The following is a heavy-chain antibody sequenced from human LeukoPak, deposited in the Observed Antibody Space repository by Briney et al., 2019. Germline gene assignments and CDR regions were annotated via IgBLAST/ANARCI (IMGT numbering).Heavy chain of an antibody. D-gene: IGHD3-3*01. Sequence: ETLSLTCAVYGGSFSENYWTWTWIRQPPGKGLEWIGEINHSGSTNYYPSLKGRFIISVDTSRNQFSLRLSSVTAADTAVYYCARGGRRFKSGNWFDPWGQGTLVTVSS. CDR2: INHSGST. V-gene: IGHV4-34*01. J-gene: IGHJ5*02. CDR3: ARGGRRFKSGNWFDP. CDR1: GGSFSENY.